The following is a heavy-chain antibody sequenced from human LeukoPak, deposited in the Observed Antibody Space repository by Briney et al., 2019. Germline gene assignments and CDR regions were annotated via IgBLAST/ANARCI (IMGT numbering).Heavy chain of an antibody. V-gene: IGHV3-30*02. CDR3: VRDRVWAFDY. J-gene: IGHJ4*02. CDR2: VRSDGSDK. D-gene: IGHD5/OR15-5a*01. Sequence: GGSLRLSCGASGFTFTYYGMHWVRQAPGKGLEWVTFVRSDGSDKYYADSVKGRFTFSRDNSKNTVYLQMNSLRPEDTAVYYCVRDRVWAFDYWGQGSLVTVSS. CDR1: GFTFTYYG.